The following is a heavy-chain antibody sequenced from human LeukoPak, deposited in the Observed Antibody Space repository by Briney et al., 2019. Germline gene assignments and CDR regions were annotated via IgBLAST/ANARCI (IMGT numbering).Heavy chain of an antibody. CDR2: IKQDGGEK. CDR3: ARDKGDYDTSGSLFVF. J-gene: IGHJ4*02. Sequence: PGGSLRLSCAASGFTFSRYWMSWVRQVPRKGLEWVANIKQDGGEKYSVDSVKGRFTISRDNAKNSLYLQMNSLRAEDTAVYYCARDKGDYDTSGSLFVFGGQGTLVTVSS. V-gene: IGHV3-7*03. CDR1: GFTFSRYW. D-gene: IGHD3-22*01.